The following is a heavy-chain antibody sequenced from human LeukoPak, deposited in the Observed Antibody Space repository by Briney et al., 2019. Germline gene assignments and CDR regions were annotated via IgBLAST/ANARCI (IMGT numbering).Heavy chain of an antibody. Sequence: PSQTLSLTCTVSGGSISSGDYYWSWIRQPPGKGLEWIGYIYYSGSTYYNPSLKSRVTISVDTSNNQFSLKLSSVTAADTAVYYCARDLAQYYYYYYYMDVWGKGTTVTVSS. J-gene: IGHJ6*03. CDR1: GGSISSGDYY. CDR3: ARDLAQYYYYYYYMDV. V-gene: IGHV4-30-4*08. D-gene: IGHD3-3*02. CDR2: IYYSGST.